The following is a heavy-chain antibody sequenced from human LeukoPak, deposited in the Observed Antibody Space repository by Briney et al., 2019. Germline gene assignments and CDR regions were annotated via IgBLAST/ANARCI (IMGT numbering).Heavy chain of an antibody. D-gene: IGHD5-24*01. V-gene: IGHV4-34*01. CDR2: INYSGRT. J-gene: IGHJ4*02. CDR1: GGPFSGSY. Sequence: SETLSLTCAVYGGPFSGSYWSWIRQPPGKGLEWIGEINYSGRTKHNPSLKSRVNISVDTSKNEFSLKLSSVTAADTAVYYCARESRGYNSGLFDYWGQGTLVTVSS. CDR3: ARESRGYNSGLFDY.